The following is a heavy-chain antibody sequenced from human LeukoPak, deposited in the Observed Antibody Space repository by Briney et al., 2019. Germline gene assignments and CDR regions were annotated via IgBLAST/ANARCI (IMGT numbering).Heavy chain of an antibody. J-gene: IGHJ5*02. CDR1: GYTFTGYY. Sequence: VASVKVSCKASGYTFTGYYMHWVRQAPGQGLEWMGWINPNSGGTNYAQKFQGRVTMTRDTSISTAYMELSRLRSDDTAVYYCARLPSFDSNYGFDPWGQGTLVTVSS. CDR3: ARLPSFDSNYGFDP. CDR2: INPNSGGT. V-gene: IGHV1-2*02. D-gene: IGHD4-11*01.